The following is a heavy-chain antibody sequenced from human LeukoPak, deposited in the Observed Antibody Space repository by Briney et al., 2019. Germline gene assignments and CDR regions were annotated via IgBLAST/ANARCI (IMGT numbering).Heavy chain of an antibody. CDR3: ARDSIAAAGTKRFDY. D-gene: IGHD6-13*01. CDR1: GASFSGYY. CDR2: INHSGST. Sequence: SETLSLTCAVYGASFSGYYWSWMRQPPGKGLEWIGEINHSGSTNYNPSLKSRVTISVDTSKNQFSLKLSSVTAADTAVYYCARDSIAAAGTKRFDYWGQGTLVTVSS. V-gene: IGHV4-34*01. J-gene: IGHJ4*02.